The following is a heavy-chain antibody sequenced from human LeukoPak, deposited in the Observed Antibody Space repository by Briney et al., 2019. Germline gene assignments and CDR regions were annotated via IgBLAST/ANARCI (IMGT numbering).Heavy chain of an antibody. CDR3: ARGRAVAGTYFDY. CDR1: GFTFSNYA. J-gene: IGHJ4*02. D-gene: IGHD6-19*01. Sequence: GGSLRLSCAASGFTFSNYAMSWVRQAPGKGLEWVSGISDSGGSTYYADSVKGRFTISRDNSKNTLFLQMNSLRAEDTAVYYCARGRAVAGTYFDYWGQGTLVTVSS. CDR2: ISDSGGST. V-gene: IGHV3-23*01.